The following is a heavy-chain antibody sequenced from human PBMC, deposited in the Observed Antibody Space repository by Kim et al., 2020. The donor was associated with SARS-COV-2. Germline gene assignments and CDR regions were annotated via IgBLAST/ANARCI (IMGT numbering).Heavy chain of an antibody. Sequence: GGSLRLSCAASGFTFSSYGMHWVRRAPGKGLEWVAVISCEGSNKHYDDSVKGRFTISRDNSMTMVYLQMNSLRAADTAVYYCAKQGGAGPTYDGFDIWG. V-gene: IGHV3-30*18. J-gene: IGHJ3*02. CDR2: ISCEGSNK. D-gene: IGHD3-16*01. CDR3: AKQGGAGPTYDGFDI. CDR1: GFTFSSYG.